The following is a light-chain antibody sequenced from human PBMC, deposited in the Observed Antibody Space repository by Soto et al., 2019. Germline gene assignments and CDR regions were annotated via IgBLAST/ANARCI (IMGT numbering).Light chain of an antibody. Sequence: EREFTQSPGTRSMSPGERDTLYCRVCQSVSSSYLAWYQQKPGQAPRLLIYGAFNRATGIPARFSGSGSGTDFTLTISSLEPEDFAVYYCQQRSNWPLTFGGGTKVDI. CDR1: QSVSSSY. CDR2: GAF. CDR3: QQRSNWPLT. J-gene: IGKJ4*01. V-gene: IGKV3D-20*02.